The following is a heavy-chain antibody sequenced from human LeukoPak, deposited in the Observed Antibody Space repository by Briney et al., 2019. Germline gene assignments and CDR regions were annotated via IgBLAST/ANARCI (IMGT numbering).Heavy chain of an antibody. CDR3: ARDCRDSTSCLRPAYDY. CDR1: GFTFDDYG. D-gene: IGHD2-2*01. V-gene: IGHV3-20*04. CDR2: INWNGGST. J-gene: IGHJ4*02. Sequence: GGSLRLSCAASGFTFDDYGMSWVRQAPGKGLEWVSGINWNGGSTGYADSVKGRLTISRDNAKNSLYLQMNSLRAEDTALYYCARDCRDSTSCLRPAYDYWGQGTLVTVSS.